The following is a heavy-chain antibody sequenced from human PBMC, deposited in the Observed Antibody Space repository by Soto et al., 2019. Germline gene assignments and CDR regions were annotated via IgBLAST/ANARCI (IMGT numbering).Heavy chain of an antibody. CDR2: TYYKSKWYY. CDR1: GDSVSSNSAG. J-gene: IGHJ6*03. CDR3: ARGSWDDVSGHYYMDV. Sequence: SQTLSLTCDISGDSVSSNSAGWNWIRQTPSRGLEWLGRTYYKSKWYYTYAASVKSRKTVSPDTSKNQFSLQLTSVTPEDTAVYYCARGSWDDVSGHYYMDVWDKGTTVTVSS. D-gene: IGHD1-1*01. V-gene: IGHV6-1*01.